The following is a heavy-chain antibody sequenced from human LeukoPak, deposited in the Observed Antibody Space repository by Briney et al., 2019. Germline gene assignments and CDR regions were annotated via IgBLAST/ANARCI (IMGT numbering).Heavy chain of an antibody. CDR2: IYYSGST. Sequence: PSETLSLTCTVSGGSISSYYWSWIRQPPGKGLEWIGYIYYSGSTYYNPSLKSRVTISVDTSKNQFSLKLSSVTAADTAVYYCARDFNRYFDLWGRGTLVTVSS. D-gene: IGHD1-14*01. CDR3: ARDFNRYFDL. J-gene: IGHJ2*01. CDR1: GGSISSYY. V-gene: IGHV4-59*12.